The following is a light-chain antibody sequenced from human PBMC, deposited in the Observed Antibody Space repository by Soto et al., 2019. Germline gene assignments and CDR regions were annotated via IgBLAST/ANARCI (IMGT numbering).Light chain of an antibody. J-gene: IGKJ1*01. CDR2: DTS. Sequence: ETVLTQSPGTLSLTQGERATVSCRASQSVGGSSLAWYQQRPGQAPRLLIYDTSKRATGIPDRFSGSGSGTDFTLTISRLEPEDFAVYYCQQYQNSPRTFGQGTKVDIK. CDR3: QQYQNSPRT. CDR1: QSVGGSS. V-gene: IGKV3-20*01.